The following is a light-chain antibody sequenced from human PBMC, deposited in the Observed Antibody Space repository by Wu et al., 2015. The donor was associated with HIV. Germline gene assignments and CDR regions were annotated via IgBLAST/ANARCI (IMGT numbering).Light chain of an antibody. CDR1: QSINSY. CDR3: QQSYSIFQT. V-gene: IGKV1-39*01. CDR2: AAS. J-gene: IGKJ1*01. Sequence: DIQMAQSPSSLSSSVGDRVTITCRASQSINSYLNWYQQKPGKAPKLLIYAASSLQSGVPSRFSGSGSGTDFTLTISSLQPEDFATYYCQQSYSIFQTFGQGTKVEIK.